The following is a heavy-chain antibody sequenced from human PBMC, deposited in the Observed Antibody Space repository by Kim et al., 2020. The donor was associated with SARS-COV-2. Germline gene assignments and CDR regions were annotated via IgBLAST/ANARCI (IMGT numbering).Heavy chain of an antibody. Sequence: GGSLRLSCAASGFTFSDYYMSWIRQAPGKGLEWVSYISSSNSYTNYADSVEGRFTIFRDNAKNSLYLQMNSLRAEDTAVYYCARYSSGYYYAGGVPFFYYWGQGTLVTVSA. D-gene: IGHD3-22*01. CDR2: ISSSNSYT. J-gene: IGHJ4*02. V-gene: IGHV3-11*03. CDR3: ARYSSGYYYAGGVPFFYY. CDR1: GFTFSDYY.